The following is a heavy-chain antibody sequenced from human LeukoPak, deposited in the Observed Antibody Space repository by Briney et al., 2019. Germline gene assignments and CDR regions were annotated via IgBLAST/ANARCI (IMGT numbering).Heavy chain of an antibody. Sequence: SEALPLTFTVSGGSIIISSYYWGWIRQPPGKGLEWIGSIYYSGSSSYNPSLESRVSITVDTNKNQSSLKLSSVTAADTAVYYCARRTVTTIWHWGQGTLVTVSS. V-gene: IGHV4-39*01. CDR1: GGSIIISSYY. J-gene: IGHJ4*02. CDR3: ARRTVTTIWH. D-gene: IGHD4-17*01. CDR2: IYYSGSS.